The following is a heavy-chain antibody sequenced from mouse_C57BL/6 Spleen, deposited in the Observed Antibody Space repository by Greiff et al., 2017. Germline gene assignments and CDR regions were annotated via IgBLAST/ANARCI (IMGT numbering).Heavy chain of an antibody. Sequence: VQLQQSGPELVKPGASVKISCKASGYAFSSSWMNWVKQRPGKGLEWIGRIYPGDGDTNYNGKFKGKATLTADKSSSTAYMQLSSLTSEDSAVYFCARRQDSSYYDAMDYWGQGASVTVAS. CDR3: ARRQDSSYYDAMDY. V-gene: IGHV1-82*01. CDR1: GYAFSSSW. CDR2: IYPGDGDT. J-gene: IGHJ4*01. D-gene: IGHD3-2*01.